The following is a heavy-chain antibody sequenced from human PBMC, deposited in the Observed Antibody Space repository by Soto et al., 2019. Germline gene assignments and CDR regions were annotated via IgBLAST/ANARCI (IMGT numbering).Heavy chain of an antibody. J-gene: IGHJ4*02. CDR2: IYYTGST. V-gene: IGHV4-59*01. CDR3: ARGDYYDSSGFDY. D-gene: IGHD3-22*01. Sequence: SETLSLTCTVSGGSICSYYWTWIRQPPGEGLEWIGHIYYTGSTNYNPSLKSRVTISVDTPKNQFSLKLSSVTAADTAVYYCARGDYYDSSGFDYWGQGTLVTVSS. CDR1: GGSICSYY.